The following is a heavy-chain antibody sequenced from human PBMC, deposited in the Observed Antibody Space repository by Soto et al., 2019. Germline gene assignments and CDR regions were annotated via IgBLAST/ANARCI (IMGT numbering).Heavy chain of an antibody. CDR3: ARPDGATYNFRY. CDR1: GFTFNAYS. V-gene: IGHV3-23*01. J-gene: IGHJ4*02. CDR2: ISTSGGST. Sequence: DVQLLESGGSLVQPGGSPRLSCAASGFTFNAYSLSWVRQAPGKGLEWVSAISTSGGSTYYTDSVKGRFTISGDNSQNTLYLQMNSLRAEDTAVYYCARPDGATYNFRYWGQGTLVTVSS. D-gene: IGHD1-1*01.